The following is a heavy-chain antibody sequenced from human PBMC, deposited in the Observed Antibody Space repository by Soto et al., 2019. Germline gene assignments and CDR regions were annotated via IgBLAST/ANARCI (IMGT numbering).Heavy chain of an antibody. CDR1: GFTFSSYS. Sequence: EVQLVESGGGLVKPGGSLRLSCAASGFTFSSYSMYWVRQAPGKGLEWVSSISRSAGNTYYADSVKGRFTISRDNAKNSMYLQMNSLRAEDTAVYYCARDQVPGLDAFDIWGQGTMVTVSS. V-gene: IGHV3-21*01. J-gene: IGHJ3*02. CDR3: ARDQVPGLDAFDI. CDR2: ISRSAGNT.